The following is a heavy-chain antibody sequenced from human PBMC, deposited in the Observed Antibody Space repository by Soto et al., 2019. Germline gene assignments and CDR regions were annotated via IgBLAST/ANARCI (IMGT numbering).Heavy chain of an antibody. D-gene: IGHD2-21*02. Sequence: QVQLVQSGAEVKKPGSSVKVSCKASGGTFSSYAISWVRQAPGQGLEWMGGIIPIFDTANYAQKFQGRVTITXXEXTXXAYMELSSLRSEDTAVYYCASRTPYVTYYYYGMDVWGQGTTVTVSS. CDR3: ASRTPYVTYYYYGMDV. J-gene: IGHJ6*02. CDR1: GGTFSSYA. V-gene: IGHV1-69*05. CDR2: IIPIFDTA.